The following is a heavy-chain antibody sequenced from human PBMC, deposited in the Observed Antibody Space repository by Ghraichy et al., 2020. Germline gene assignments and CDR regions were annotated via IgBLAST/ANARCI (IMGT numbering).Heavy chain of an antibody. CDR1: GFTFTNAW. V-gene: IGHV3-15*01. D-gene: IGHD4-17*01. Sequence: GGSLRLSCAASGFTFTNAWMSWVRQAPGKGLEWVGRIKSKTDGGTTDYAAPVKGRFTISRDDSKNTLYLQMNSLKTEDTAVYYCTTDLAFAMTTTIRRNDYWGQGTLVTVSS. CDR2: IKSKTDGGTT. J-gene: IGHJ4*02. CDR3: TTDLAFAMTTTIRRNDY.